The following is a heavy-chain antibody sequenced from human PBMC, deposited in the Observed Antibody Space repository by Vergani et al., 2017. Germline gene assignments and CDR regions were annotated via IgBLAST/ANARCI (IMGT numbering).Heavy chain of an antibody. V-gene: IGHV3-33*06. D-gene: IGHD2-15*01. CDR3: AKDLGKVAGPYYYYGMDV. Sequence: QVQLVESGGGVVQPGRSLRLSCAASGFTFNQYGMHWVRQAPGKGLEWVAVTWYDGNNKQYADSVKGRFTISRDNSKSTMYLQMNSLRDEDTAVYYCAKDLGKVAGPYYYYGMDVWGQGTTVTVS. J-gene: IGHJ6*02. CDR2: TWYDGNNK. CDR1: GFTFNQYG.